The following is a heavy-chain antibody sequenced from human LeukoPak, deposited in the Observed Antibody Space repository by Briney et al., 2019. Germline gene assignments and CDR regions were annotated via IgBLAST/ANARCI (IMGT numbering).Heavy chain of an antibody. CDR3: ARDRYDSSGYYYFDY. V-gene: IGHV1-2*02. CDR1: GYTFTGYY. CDR2: INPNSGGT. Sequence: ASVKVSCKASGYTFTGYYMHWVRQAPGQGLEWMGWINPNSGGTNYAQKFQGRVTMTRDTSISTAYMELSRLRSDDTAVYYCARDRYDSSGYYYFDYRGQGTLVTVSS. J-gene: IGHJ4*02. D-gene: IGHD3-22*01.